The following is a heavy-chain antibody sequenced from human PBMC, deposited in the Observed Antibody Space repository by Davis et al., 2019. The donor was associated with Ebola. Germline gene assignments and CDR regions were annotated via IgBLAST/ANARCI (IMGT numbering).Heavy chain of an antibody. CDR2: IYHSGST. J-gene: IGHJ4*02. CDR3: ARSSRSYCTNGVCYPYYFDY. Sequence: MPSETLSLTCTVSGGSISSYYWSWIRQPPGKGLEWIGYIYHSGSTNYNPSLKSRVTISVDTSKNQFSLKLSSVTAADTAVYYCARSSRSYCTNGVCYPYYFDYWGQGTLVTVSS. D-gene: IGHD2-8*01. V-gene: IGHV4-59*01. CDR1: GGSISSYY.